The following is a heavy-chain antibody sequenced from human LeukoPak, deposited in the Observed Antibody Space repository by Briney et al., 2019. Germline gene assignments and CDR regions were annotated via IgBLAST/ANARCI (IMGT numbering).Heavy chain of an antibody. CDR2: IYSGGST. V-gene: IGHV3-66*01. J-gene: IGHJ4*02. CDR1: GFTVSSNY. CDR3: ARGSSLLGRSIDY. Sequence: GGSLRLSCAASGFTVSSNYMSWVRQAPGKGLGWVSVIYSGGSTYYADSVKGRFTISRDNSKNTLYLQMNSLRAEDTAVYYCARGSSLLGRSIDYWGQGTLVTVSS. D-gene: IGHD2-21*01.